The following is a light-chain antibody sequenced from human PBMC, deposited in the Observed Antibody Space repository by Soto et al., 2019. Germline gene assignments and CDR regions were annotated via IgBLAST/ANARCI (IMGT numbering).Light chain of an antibody. CDR3: LQDYNFPWT. V-gene: IGKV1-6*01. CDR1: QGIRND. CDR2: GAS. J-gene: IGKJ1*01. Sequence: AIQRTQSPSSLSASVGDRVTITCRASQGIRNDLGWYQQKPGKAPKLRIYGASILRSGVPSRFSGSGSGTEYTLTVSSLQPEDFATYYCLQDYNFPWTFGQGTKVEIK.